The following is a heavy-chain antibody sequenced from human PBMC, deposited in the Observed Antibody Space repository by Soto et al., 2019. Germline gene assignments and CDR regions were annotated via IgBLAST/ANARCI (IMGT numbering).Heavy chain of an antibody. D-gene: IGHD3-3*02. CDR1: GGSISSGGYS. CDR3: ARGPPFLP. CDR2: IYHSGST. V-gene: IGHV4-30-2*01. Sequence: SETRSLTCTVSGGSISSGGYSWSWIRQPPGKGLEWIGYIYHSGSTYYNPSLKSRVTISVDRSKNQFSLKLSSVTAADTAVYYCARGPPFLPWGQGTLVTAPQ. J-gene: IGHJ5*02.